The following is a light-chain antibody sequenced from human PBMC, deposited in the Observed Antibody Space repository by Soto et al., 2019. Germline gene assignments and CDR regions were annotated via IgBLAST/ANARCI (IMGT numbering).Light chain of an antibody. J-gene: IGKJ1*01. CDR1: QSISSW. CDR3: QQYNGYSRT. V-gene: IGKV1-5*01. Sequence: DIQMTQSPSTLSASVGDRVTITCRASQSISSWLAWYQQKPGKAPKVLIYEASKLESGVPSRFSGSGSGTEFTLTISSLQPEDFATYYCQQYNGYSRTFGQGTKVDIK. CDR2: EAS.